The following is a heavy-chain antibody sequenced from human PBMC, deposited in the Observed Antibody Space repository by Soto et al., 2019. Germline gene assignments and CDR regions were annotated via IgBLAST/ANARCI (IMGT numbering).Heavy chain of an antibody. Sequence: EVQLLESGGGLVQPGGSLRLSCAASGFTFSSYAMSWVRQAPGKGLEWVSAISGSGGSTYYADSVKGRFTISRNTSKNTLDLQMNSLRAEDTAVYYCASLGRTTPPKYFDYWGQGTLVTVSS. CDR2: ISGSGGST. V-gene: IGHV3-23*01. J-gene: IGHJ4*02. CDR3: ASLGRTTPPKYFDY. CDR1: GFTFSSYA. D-gene: IGHD4-17*01.